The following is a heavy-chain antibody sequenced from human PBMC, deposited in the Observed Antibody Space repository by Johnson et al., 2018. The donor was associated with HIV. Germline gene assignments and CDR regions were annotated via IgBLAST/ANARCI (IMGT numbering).Heavy chain of an antibody. J-gene: IGHJ3*02. V-gene: IGHV3-30*02. CDR2: IRYDGSNK. CDR1: GFTFSSYG. D-gene: IGHD2-2*01. CDR3: ARPRIEVLPAGAFDI. Sequence: QVQLVESGGGVVQPGGSLRLSCAASGFTFSSYGMHWVRQAPGKGLEWVAFIRYDGSNKYYADSVKGRFTISRDNSKNTLYLQMNSLRGDDTAVYFCARPRIEVLPAGAFDIWGPGTMVTVSS.